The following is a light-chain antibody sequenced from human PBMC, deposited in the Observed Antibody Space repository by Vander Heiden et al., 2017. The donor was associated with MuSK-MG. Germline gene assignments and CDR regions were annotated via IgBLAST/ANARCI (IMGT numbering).Light chain of an antibody. CDR2: KAS. V-gene: IGKV1-5*03. CDR1: QSIGSW. Sequence: DTQMPHSPSSLSASVGDRVTITCRASQSIGSWLAWYQQKPGKAPNLLIYKASSLQSGVPSRFSGSGSDTEFTLTISSLQPDDFATYYCQQYNAYSSFTFGQGTKLXIK. CDR3: QQYNAYSSFT. J-gene: IGKJ2*01.